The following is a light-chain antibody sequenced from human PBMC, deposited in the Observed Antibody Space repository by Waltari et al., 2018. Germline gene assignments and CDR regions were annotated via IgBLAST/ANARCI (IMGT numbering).Light chain of an antibody. J-gene: IGLJ3*02. CDR1: ALPTKY. Sequence: SHELTQPPSVSVSPGQTARITCSGDALPTKYIYWYQQKSGQAPVMLIYADNKRPSGIPERFAGSSSGTLATLTVSGAVVEDEGDYYCYSTDSSSFPLFGGGTRLTVL. CDR2: ADN. CDR3: YSTDSSSFPL. V-gene: IGLV3-10*01.